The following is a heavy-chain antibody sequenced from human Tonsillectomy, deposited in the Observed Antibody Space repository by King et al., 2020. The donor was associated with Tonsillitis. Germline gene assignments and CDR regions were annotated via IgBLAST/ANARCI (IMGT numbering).Heavy chain of an antibody. D-gene: IGHD4-17*01. Sequence: VQLQESGPGLVKPSQTLSLTCTVSGDSISSGGFYWSWIRQHPGKGLEWMGDIYYSGHPYYNPSLKSRVIISVDTSKNQFSLKLSSVTAADTAVFYCARGTGDFYFDYWGHGSLVTVSS. V-gene: IGHV4-31*03. J-gene: IGHJ4*01. CDR1: GDSISSGGFY. CDR2: IYYSGHP. CDR3: ARGTGDFYFDY.